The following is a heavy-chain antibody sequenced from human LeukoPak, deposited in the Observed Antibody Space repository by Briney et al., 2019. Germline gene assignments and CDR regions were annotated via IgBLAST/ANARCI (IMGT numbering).Heavy chain of an antibody. D-gene: IGHD1-26*01. CDR2: VWYDGSNT. Sequence: GGSLRLSCEASGLSFSSYGMHWVCQAPGKGLEWVAVVWYDGSNTYYADSVKGRFTISRDNSKNTLYLQMNSLRAEDTAVYYCAKDHSGSVLDYWGQGTVVTVSS. CDR3: AKDHSGSVLDY. CDR1: GLSFSSYG. J-gene: IGHJ4*02. V-gene: IGHV3-33*06.